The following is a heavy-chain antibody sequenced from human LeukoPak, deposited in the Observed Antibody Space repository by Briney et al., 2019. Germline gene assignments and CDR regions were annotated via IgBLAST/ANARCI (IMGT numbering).Heavy chain of an antibody. V-gene: IGHV1-2*02. Sequence: ASVKVSCKASGYTFTGYYMHWVRQAPGQGLEWMGWINPNSGGTNYVQKFQGRVTMTRDTSISTAYMELSRLRSDDTAVYYCAVGLSMVRGVINDYWGQGTLVTVSS. D-gene: IGHD3-10*01. CDR3: AVGLSMVRGVINDY. CDR2: INPNSGGT. J-gene: IGHJ4*02. CDR1: GYTFTGYY.